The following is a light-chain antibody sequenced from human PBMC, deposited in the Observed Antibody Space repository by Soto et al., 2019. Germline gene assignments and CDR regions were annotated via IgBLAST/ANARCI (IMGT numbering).Light chain of an antibody. CDR1: SSDVGDDNY. CDR2: EVS. CDR3: SSYAGSNNLV. V-gene: IGLV2-8*01. Sequence: QSALTQPPSASGSPGQSVTISCTGNSSDVGDDNYVSWYQRHPGKAPKLMISEVSKRPSGVPDRFSGSKSGNTASLTVSGLQGEDEADYYCSSYAGSNNLVFGGGTKLTVL. J-gene: IGLJ2*01.